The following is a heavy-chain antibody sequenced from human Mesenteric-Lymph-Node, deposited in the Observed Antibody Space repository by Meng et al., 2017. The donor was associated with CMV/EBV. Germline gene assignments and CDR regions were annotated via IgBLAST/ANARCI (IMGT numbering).Heavy chain of an antibody. D-gene: IGHD2-2*01. CDR3: AKTWASYYAPKDHFDS. CDR1: GFTFSNYV. J-gene: IGHJ4*02. Sequence: GESLKISCAVSGFTFSNYVMSWVRQAPGKGLEWISVITGSGVTTYYADSVEGRFTISRDNSKNTLYLQMNSLRAEDTAVYYCAKTWASYYAPKDHFDSRGQGTLVTVSS. V-gene: IGHV3-23*01. CDR2: ITGSGVTT.